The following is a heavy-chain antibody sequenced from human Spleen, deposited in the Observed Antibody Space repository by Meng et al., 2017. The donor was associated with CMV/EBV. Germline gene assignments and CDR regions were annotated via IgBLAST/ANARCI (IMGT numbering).Heavy chain of an antibody. D-gene: IGHD2-2*02. V-gene: IGHV1-46*01. CDR1: Y. CDR3: ARDTIGGGYCGSTSCYTGGVDY. J-gene: IGHJ4*02. Sequence: YMHWVRQAPGPGLEWIGIIDPRGDTTAYAQNFQGRITMTRDTSTNTVYMELRSLRSEDTAVYYCARDTIGGGYCGSTSCYTGGVDYWGQGTLVTVSS. CDR2: IDPRGDTT.